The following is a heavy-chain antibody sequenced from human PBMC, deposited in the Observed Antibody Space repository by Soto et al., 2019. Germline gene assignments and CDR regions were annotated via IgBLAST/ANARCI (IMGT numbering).Heavy chain of an antibody. CDR1: GYSISSGYY. D-gene: IGHD3-10*01. CDR3: ARGGSGSYRYYYYGMDV. Sequence: PSETLSLTCAVSGYSISSGYYWGWIRQPPGKGLEWIGSIYHSGSTYYNPSLKSRVTISVDTSKNQFSLKLSSVTAADTAVYYCARGGSGSYRYYYYGMDVWGQGTTGTVS. CDR2: IYHSGST. V-gene: IGHV4-38-2*01. J-gene: IGHJ6*02.